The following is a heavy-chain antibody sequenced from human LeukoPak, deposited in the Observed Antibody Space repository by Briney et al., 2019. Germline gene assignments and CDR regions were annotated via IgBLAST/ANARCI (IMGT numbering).Heavy chain of an antibody. CDR1: GFTFSSYA. Sequence: PGESLRLSCAASGFTFSSYAMNWVRQAPGKGLEWVSTIGASYGSTYYADSVKGRFTISRDNSKDTLYLQMNSLRAEDTALYYCAKDLPGYSAPEYWGQGTLVTVSS. D-gene: IGHD3-9*01. CDR2: IGASYGST. V-gene: IGHV3-23*01. CDR3: AKDLPGYSAPEY. J-gene: IGHJ4*02.